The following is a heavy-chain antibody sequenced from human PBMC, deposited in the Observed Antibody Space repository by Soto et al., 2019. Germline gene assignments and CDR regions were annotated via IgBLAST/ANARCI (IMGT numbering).Heavy chain of an antibody. Sequence: PSETLSLTCAFSCGSISGGGFSWSWIRQPPGKGLEWIGYILHTGGTQYNPSLKSRVSMSVDKSKNQFSLHLTSVTAADTAVYYCARLQFGEGFDYWGQGALVTVSS. V-gene: IGHV4-30-2*01. CDR2: ILHTGGT. CDR1: CGSISGGGFS. J-gene: IGHJ4*02. CDR3: ARLQFGEGFDY. D-gene: IGHD3-10*01.